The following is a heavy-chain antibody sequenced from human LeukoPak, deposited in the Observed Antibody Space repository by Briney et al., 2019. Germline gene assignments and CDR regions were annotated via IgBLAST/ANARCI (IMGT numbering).Heavy chain of an antibody. D-gene: IGHD6-13*01. CDR1: GGSFSGYY. CDR3: ARGSRIAAVNDY. V-gene: IGHV4-34*01. CDR2: INHSGST. Sequence: PSETLSLTCAVYGGSFSGYYWSWIRQPPGKGLEWIGEINHSGSTNYNPSLKSRVTISVDTSKNQFSLKLSSVTAADTAVYYCARGSRIAAVNDYWGQGTLVTVSS. J-gene: IGHJ4*02.